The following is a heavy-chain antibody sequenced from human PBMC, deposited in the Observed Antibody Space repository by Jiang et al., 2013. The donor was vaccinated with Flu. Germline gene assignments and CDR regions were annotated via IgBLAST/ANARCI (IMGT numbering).Heavy chain of an antibody. V-gene: IGHV6-1*01. CDR2: TYYRSKWYN. D-gene: IGHD2-15*01. CDR3: ARDACIGGSCYPHYYYGMDV. Sequence: SQTLSLTCAISGDSVSSNSAAWNWIRQSPSRGLEWLGRTYYRSKWYNDYAVSVKSRITINPDTSKNQFSLQLNSVTPEDTAVYYCARDACIGGSCYPHYYYGMDVWGQGTTVTVSS. J-gene: IGHJ6*02. CDR1: GDSVSSNSAA.